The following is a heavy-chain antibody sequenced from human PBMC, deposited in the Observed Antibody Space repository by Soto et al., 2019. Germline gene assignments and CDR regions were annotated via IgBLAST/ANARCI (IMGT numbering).Heavy chain of an antibody. D-gene: IGHD2-15*01. V-gene: IGHV4-31*03. CDR2: IYYSGST. J-gene: IGHJ6*03. Sequence: SETLSLTCTVSGGSISSGGYYWSWIRQHTGKGLEWIVYIYYSGSTYYNPSLKSRVTISVDTSKNQFSLKLSSVTAADTAIYYCARSCCGSGGSCYYYYYMDVWGQGTTVTVSS. CDR1: GGSISSGGYY. CDR3: ARSCCGSGGSCYYYYYMDV.